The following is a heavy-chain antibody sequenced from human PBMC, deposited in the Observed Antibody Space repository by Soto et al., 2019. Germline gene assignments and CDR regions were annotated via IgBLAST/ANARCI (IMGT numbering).Heavy chain of an antibody. J-gene: IGHJ5*02. V-gene: IGHV3-23*01. D-gene: IGHD4-17*01. CDR3: AKSLVTTVTVAWFDP. CDR1: GFTFSNHA. CDR2: ISGSGGST. Sequence: PGGSLRLSWAASGFTFSNHAMSLILQAQRKGLEWVSAISGSGGSTYYADSVKGRFTVSRDNSKNTLYLQMNSLRAEDTAVYYCAKSLVTTVTVAWFDPWGQGTLVTVSS.